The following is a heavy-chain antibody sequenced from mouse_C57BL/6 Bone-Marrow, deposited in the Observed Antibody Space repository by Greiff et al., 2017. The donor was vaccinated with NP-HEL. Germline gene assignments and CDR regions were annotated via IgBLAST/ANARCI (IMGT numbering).Heavy chain of an antibody. Sequence: QVQLQQSGAELVKPGASVKLSCKASGYTFTTYPIEWMKQSHGKSLAWIGNFHPYNDDTNYNEKFKGKATLTVEKSSSTVYLELSRLTSDDSAVVYCARRHLYDDFRDYWGQGTSLTVSS. CDR3: ARRHLYDDFRDY. V-gene: IGHV1-47*01. CDR2: FHPYNDDT. D-gene: IGHD2-3*01. CDR1: GYTFTTYP. J-gene: IGHJ2*02.